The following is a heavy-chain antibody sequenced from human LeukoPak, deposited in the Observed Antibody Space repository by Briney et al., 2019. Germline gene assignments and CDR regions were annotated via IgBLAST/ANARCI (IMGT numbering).Heavy chain of an antibody. CDR1: GGSISSSSYY. J-gene: IGHJ4*02. D-gene: IGHD2-2*01. V-gene: IGHV4-39*01. CDR3: AKYCSSTSCDSDY. Sequence: SETLSLTCTVSGGSISSSSYYWGWIRQPPGTGLEWIGSIYYSGSTYYNPSLKSRVTISVDTSKNQFSLKLSSVTAADTAVYYCAKYCSSTSCDSDYWGQGTLVTVSS. CDR2: IYYSGST.